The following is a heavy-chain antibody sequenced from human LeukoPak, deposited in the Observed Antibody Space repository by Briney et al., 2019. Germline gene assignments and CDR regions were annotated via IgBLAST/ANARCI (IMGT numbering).Heavy chain of an antibody. CDR2: ISGSASST. D-gene: IGHD6-13*01. Sequence: GGSLRLSCAASGFTFSNYAMSWVRQAPGKGLEWVSAISGSASSTYHADSVKGRFTISRDNSKNTLYLQMNSLRAEDTAIYHCAKSSGYNSPGWFDPWGQGTLVTVSS. CDR1: GFTFSNYA. CDR3: AKSSGYNSPGWFDP. J-gene: IGHJ5*02. V-gene: IGHV3-23*01.